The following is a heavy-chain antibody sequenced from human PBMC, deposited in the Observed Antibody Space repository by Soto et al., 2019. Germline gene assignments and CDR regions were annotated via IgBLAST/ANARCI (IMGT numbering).Heavy chain of an antibody. J-gene: IGHJ4*02. CDR1: GFTFSSYA. CDR3: AKFGMATTKRSPPYYIDY. Sequence: GGSLRLSCAASGFTFSSYAMSWVRQAPGKGLEWVSSISGSGGGTYYADSVKGRFTFSRDNSKNTLYLQMNSLRAEDTAVYYCAKFGMATTKRSPPYYIDYWGQGALVTVSS. CDR2: ISGSGGGT. D-gene: IGHD1-1*01. V-gene: IGHV3-23*01.